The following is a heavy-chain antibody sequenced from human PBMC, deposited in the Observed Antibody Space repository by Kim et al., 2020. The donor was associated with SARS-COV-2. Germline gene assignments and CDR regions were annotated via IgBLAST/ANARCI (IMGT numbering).Heavy chain of an antibody. D-gene: IGHD1-26*01. Sequence: SETLSLTCTVSGGSIISYYWSWIRQPPGKGLEWIGYIYYSGSTNYNPSLKSRVTISVDTSKNQFSLKLSSVTAADTAVYYCARDVKSGSYYEGDWFDPWG. CDR1: GGSIISYY. CDR3: ARDVKSGSYYEGDWFDP. V-gene: IGHV4-59*01. J-gene: IGHJ5*02. CDR2: IYYSGST.